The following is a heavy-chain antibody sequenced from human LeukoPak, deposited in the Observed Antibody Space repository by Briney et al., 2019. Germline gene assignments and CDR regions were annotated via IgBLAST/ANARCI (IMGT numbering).Heavy chain of an antibody. J-gene: IGHJ3*02. CDR1: GGTFSNYA. V-gene: IGHV1-69*05. CDR3: AKDRASSSWSRDAFDI. Sequence: ASVKVSCKASGGTFSNYAISWVRQAPGQGLEWMGGIIPIFGTANYAQKFQGRVTITTDESTSTVYMEVSSVRFEDTAVYYCAKDRASSSWSRDAFDIWGLGTVVTVSS. D-gene: IGHD6-13*01. CDR2: IIPIFGTA.